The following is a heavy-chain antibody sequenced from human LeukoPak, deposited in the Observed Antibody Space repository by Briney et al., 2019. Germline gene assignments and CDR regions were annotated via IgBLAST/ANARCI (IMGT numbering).Heavy chain of an antibody. Sequence: SVKVSCKASGGTFSSYAISWVRQAPGQGLEWMGGVIPIFGTANYAQKFQGRVTITADKSTSTAYMELSSLRSEDTAVYYCARSGFTMVRGVTPSWFDPWGQGTLVTVSS. CDR2: VIPIFGTA. CDR3: ARSGFTMVRGVTPSWFDP. CDR1: GGTFSSYA. V-gene: IGHV1-69*06. D-gene: IGHD3-10*01. J-gene: IGHJ5*02.